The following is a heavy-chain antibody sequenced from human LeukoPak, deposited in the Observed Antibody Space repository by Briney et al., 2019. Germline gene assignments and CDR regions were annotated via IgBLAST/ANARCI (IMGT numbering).Heavy chain of an antibody. CDR2: INHSGST. D-gene: IGHD3-22*01. CDR3: ARGLDYYDSSGYRLPALGY. CDR1: GGSFSGYY. J-gene: IGHJ4*02. Sequence: SETLSLTCAVYGGSFSGYYWTWIRQPPGKGLEWIAEINHSGSTNYNSSLKSRVTISVDTSKNQFSLKLSSVTAADTAVYYCARGLDYYDSSGYRLPALGYCGQGTLVTVSS. V-gene: IGHV4-34*01.